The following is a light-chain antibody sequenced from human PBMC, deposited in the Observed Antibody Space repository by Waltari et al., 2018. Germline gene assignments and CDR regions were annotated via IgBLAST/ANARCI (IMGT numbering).Light chain of an antibody. V-gene: IGLV2-8*01. CDR2: EVN. CDR3: SSYADSNIL. J-gene: IGLJ2*01. Sequence: QSALTQPPSASGSPGQSVTISCTGTSSDVGGYNYVSWYQHHPGKAPKRMIYEVNKRPSGVPDRFSGSKSGNTASLTVSGLQAEDEADYYCSSYADSNILFGGGTKLTVL. CDR1: SSDVGGYNY.